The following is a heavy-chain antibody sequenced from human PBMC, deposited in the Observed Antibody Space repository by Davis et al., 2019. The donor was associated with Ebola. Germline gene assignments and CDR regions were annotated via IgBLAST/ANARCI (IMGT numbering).Heavy chain of an antibody. J-gene: IGHJ6*02. V-gene: IGHV4-34*01. Sequence: GSLRLSCAVYGGSFSGYYWSWIRQPPGKGLEWIGEINHSGSTNYNPSLKSRVTISVDTSKNQFSLKLSSVTAADTAVYYCARGGLRYFDWLPPLGGMDVWDQGTTVTVSS. D-gene: IGHD3-9*01. CDR3: ARGGLRYFDWLPPLGGMDV. CDR2: INHSGST. CDR1: GGSFSGYY.